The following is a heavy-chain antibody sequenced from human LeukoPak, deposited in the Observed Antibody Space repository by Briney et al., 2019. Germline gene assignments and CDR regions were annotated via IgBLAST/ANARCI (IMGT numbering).Heavy chain of an antibody. CDR1: GYTFTGYY. CDR2: INPNSGGT. CDR3: ARGTLSGGFSAFDI. D-gene: IGHD6-19*01. Sequence: ASVKVSCTASGYTFTGYYMHWVRQAPGQGLEWMGWINPNSGGTNYAQKFQGRVTMTRDTSISTAYMELSRLRSDDTAVYYCARGTLSGGFSAFDIWGQGTMVTVSS. J-gene: IGHJ3*02. V-gene: IGHV1-2*02.